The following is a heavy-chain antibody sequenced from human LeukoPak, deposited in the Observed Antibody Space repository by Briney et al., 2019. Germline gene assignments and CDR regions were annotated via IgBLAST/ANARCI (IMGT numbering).Heavy chain of an antibody. J-gene: IGHJ6*03. CDR1: GYTFTGYY. CDR3: ARDRTLGITIFGVAYYYYYMDV. CDR2: INPNSGGT. V-gene: IGHV1-2*02. D-gene: IGHD3-3*01. Sequence: GASVKVSCKASGYTFTGYYIHWVRQAPGQGLEWMGWINPNSGGTNYAQKFQGRVTMTRDTSISTAYMDLSRLRSDDTAVYYCARDRTLGITIFGVAYYYYYMDVWGKGTTVTVSS.